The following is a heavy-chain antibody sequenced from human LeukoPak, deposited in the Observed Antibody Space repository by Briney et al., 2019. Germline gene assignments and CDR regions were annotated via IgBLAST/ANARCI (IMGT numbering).Heavy chain of an antibody. J-gene: IGHJ6*03. Sequence: SVKVSCKASGYTFTSYGISWVRQAPGQGLEWMGGIIPIFGTANYAQKFQGRVTITADESTSTAYMELSSLRSEDTAVYYCARASGGSVYYYYMDVWGKGTTVTISS. CDR3: ARASGGSVYYYYMDV. CDR2: IIPIFGTA. CDR1: GYTFTSYG. V-gene: IGHV1-69*13. D-gene: IGHD2-15*01.